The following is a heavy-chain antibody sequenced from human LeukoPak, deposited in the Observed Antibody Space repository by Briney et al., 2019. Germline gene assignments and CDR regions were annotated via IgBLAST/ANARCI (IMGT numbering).Heavy chain of an antibody. CDR2: IYISGST. CDR1: GGSISSSSYY. D-gene: IGHD1-26*01. CDR3: ARRWLGDFDY. V-gene: IGHV4-39*01. Sequence: NPSETLSLTCTVSGGSISSSSYYWGWIRQPPGKGLEWIGGIYISGSTYYNPSLKSRVTISEDTSKNQFSLKLSSVTAADTAVYYCARRWLGDFDYRGQGTLVTVSS. J-gene: IGHJ4*02.